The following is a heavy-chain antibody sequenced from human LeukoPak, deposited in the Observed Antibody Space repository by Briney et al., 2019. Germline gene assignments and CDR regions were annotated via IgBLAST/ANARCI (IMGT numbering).Heavy chain of an antibody. V-gene: IGHV3-9*01. D-gene: IGHD6-13*01. Sequence: PGRSLRLSCAASGFTFDDYAMHWVRQAPGKGLEWVSGISWNSGSIGYADSVKGRFTISRDNAKNSLYLQMNSLRAEDTALYYCAKDIAQEPSSPSPGFDYWGQGTLVTVSS. CDR2: ISWNSGSI. CDR1: GFTFDDYA. J-gene: IGHJ4*02. CDR3: AKDIAQEPSSPSPGFDY.